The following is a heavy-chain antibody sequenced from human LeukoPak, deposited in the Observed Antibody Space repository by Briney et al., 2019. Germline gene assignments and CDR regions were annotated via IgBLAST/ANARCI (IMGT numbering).Heavy chain of an antibody. CDR3: ARDPYDSRSGSYGAFDI. Sequence: GGSLRLSCAASGFTLSSYWMSWVRQAPGKGLEWEANIKQDGSEKYYVDSVKGRFTISRDNAKNSLYLQMNSLRAEDTAVYYCARDPYDSRSGSYGAFDIWGQGTMVTVSS. CDR1: GFTLSSYW. J-gene: IGHJ3*02. D-gene: IGHD3-22*01. V-gene: IGHV3-7*01. CDR2: IKQDGSEK.